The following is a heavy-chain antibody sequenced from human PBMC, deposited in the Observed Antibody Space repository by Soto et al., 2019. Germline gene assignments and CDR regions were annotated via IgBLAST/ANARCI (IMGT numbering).Heavy chain of an antibody. J-gene: IGHJ3*02. CDR1: GGSINTGGCY. V-gene: IGHV4-31*03. D-gene: IGHD3-16*01. CDR2: VYYTGTT. CDR3: ARVSVWWSLYRSDYFDI. Sequence: QVQLQESGPGLVKPSQTLSLTCTVSGGSINTGGCYWTWIRQHPGKGLEWIGYVYYTGTTSYNSSLESRLSISIDTSKNQFSLKLSSVTAADTAVYYCARVSVWWSLYRSDYFDIWGQGTVVTVSS.